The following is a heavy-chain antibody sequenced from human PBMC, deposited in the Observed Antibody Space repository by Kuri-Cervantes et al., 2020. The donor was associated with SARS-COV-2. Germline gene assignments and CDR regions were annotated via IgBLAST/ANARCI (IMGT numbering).Heavy chain of an antibody. CDR3: ARVPGVTVTTLDY. J-gene: IGHJ4*02. CDR1: GFTFSSYS. D-gene: IGHD4-17*01. V-gene: IGHV3-21*01. Sequence: GGSLRLSCAASGFTFSSYSMNWVRQAPGKGLEWVSSISSSSSYTNYADSVKGRFTISRDNAKNSLYLQMNSLRAEDTAVYYCARVPGVTVTTLDYWGQGTLVTVSS. CDR2: ISSSSSYT.